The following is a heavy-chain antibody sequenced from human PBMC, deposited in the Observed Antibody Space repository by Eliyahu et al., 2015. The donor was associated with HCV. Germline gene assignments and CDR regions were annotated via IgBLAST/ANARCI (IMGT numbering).Heavy chain of an antibody. CDR1: GFSLTTSGVS. CDR2: IYWDDDK. Sequence: QITLKESGPTLVKPTQTLTLTCTFSGFSLTTSGVSVGWIRQPPGKALEWLALIYWDDDKRYSPSLKSRLTITKDTSKNQVVLTMANMDPVDTATYYCAQRGNNYGPFDYWGQGTLVTVSS. V-gene: IGHV2-5*02. D-gene: IGHD5-18*01. CDR3: AQRGNNYGPFDY. J-gene: IGHJ4*02.